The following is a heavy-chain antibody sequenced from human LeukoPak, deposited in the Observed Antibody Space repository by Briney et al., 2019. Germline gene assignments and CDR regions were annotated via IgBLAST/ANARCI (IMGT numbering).Heavy chain of an antibody. V-gene: IGHV3-7*01. CDR2: IDRDGGVR. CDR3: ARDPGSSAFDL. J-gene: IGHJ4*02. D-gene: IGHD1-14*01. CDR1: GFSFSSYW. Sequence: PGGSLRLSCAASGFSFSSYWMSWVRQTPENGLELVGNIDRDGGVRNYMDSLKGRCTISRNNGKKSLYLEINSLRADDTAVYYCARDPGSSAFDLWGRGALVTVSS.